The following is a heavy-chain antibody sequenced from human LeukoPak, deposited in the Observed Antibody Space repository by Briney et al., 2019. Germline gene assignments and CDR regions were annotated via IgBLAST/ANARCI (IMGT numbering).Heavy chain of an antibody. Sequence: SETLSLTCTVSGGSISSSSYYWGWIRQPPGKGLEWIGSIYYSGSTYYNPSLKSRVTISVDTSKNQFSLKLSSVTAADTAVYYCARGYGYNSEYWGQGTLVTVSS. V-gene: IGHV4-39*07. CDR3: ARGYGYNSEY. D-gene: IGHD5-24*01. J-gene: IGHJ4*02. CDR1: GGSISSSSYY. CDR2: IYYSGST.